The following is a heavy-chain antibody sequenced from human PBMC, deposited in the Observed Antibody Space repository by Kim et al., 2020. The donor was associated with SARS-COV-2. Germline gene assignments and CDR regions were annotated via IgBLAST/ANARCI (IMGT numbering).Heavy chain of an antibody. V-gene: IGHV1-8*01. J-gene: IGHJ6*02. CDR1: GYTFTSYD. D-gene: IGHD3-22*01. Sequence: ASVKVSCKASGYTFTSYDINWVRQATRQGLEWMGWINPNSGNTGYAQKFQGRVTMTRNTSISTAYMELSSLRSEETAVYYCARGTVKETRIGVVPLRYYGMDVWGQCTTITVS. CDR3: ARGTVKETRIGVVPLRYYGMDV. CDR2: INPNSGNT.